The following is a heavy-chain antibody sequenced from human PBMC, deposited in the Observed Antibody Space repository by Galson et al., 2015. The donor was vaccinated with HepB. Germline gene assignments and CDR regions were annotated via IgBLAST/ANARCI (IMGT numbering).Heavy chain of an antibody. J-gene: IGHJ6*02. CDR3: ARDLGLITAGTTNYYYYVLDV. D-gene: IGHD6-13*01. Sequence: SLRLSCAASGFAFSSHHMNWVRQAPGKGLEWLSSISGGSGYIYYADAVKGRFTISRDSAKNSLYLHMNSLRAEDTAVYYCARDLGLITAGTTNYYYYVLDVWGQGTTVTVSS. V-gene: IGHV3-21*06. CDR1: GFAFSSHH. CDR2: ISGGSGYI.